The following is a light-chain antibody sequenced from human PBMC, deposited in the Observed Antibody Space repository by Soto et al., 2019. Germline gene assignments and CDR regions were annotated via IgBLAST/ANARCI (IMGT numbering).Light chain of an antibody. J-gene: IGKJ3*01. CDR1: QSVSNN. Sequence: EIVMTQSPATLSVSPGERATLSCRASQSVSNNLAWYQQKPGQAPRLLIYGASTRATGIPARFSGSGSGTEFTLTISSLQSEDFAVYSCQQYNNWPPLFTFGPGTKVDFK. V-gene: IGKV3-15*01. CDR3: QQYNNWPPLFT. CDR2: GAS.